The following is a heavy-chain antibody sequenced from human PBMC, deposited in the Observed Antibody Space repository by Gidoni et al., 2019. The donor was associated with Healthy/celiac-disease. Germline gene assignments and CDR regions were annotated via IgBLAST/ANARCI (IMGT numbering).Heavy chain of an antibody. V-gene: IGHV4-61*02. CDR3: ARERKYYDSSGYYSKPCWYFDY. J-gene: IGHJ4*02. CDR1: GGSISSGSYY. D-gene: IGHD3-22*01. CDR2: IYTSVST. Sequence: QVQLQESGPGLVKPSQTLSLTCTVSGGSISSGSYYWRWTRQPAGKGLEWIGRIYTSVSTNYNPSLKSRVTISVDTSKNQFSLKLSSVTAADTAVYYCARERKYYDSSGYYSKPCWYFDYWGQGTLVTVSS.